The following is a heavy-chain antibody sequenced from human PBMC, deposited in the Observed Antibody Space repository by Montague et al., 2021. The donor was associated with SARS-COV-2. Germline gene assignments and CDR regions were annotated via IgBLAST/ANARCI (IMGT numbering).Heavy chain of an antibody. D-gene: IGHD2-15*01. Sequence: SLRLSCAASGFTFSRYEMNWVRQAPGKGLEWLASISYSGGTTNYTDSVRGRFTISRDFAKNSLYLQMNSLRAEDTAVYYCVREGSGWFFDYWGQEALVTVSS. J-gene: IGHJ4*02. V-gene: IGHV3-48*03. CDR3: VREGSGWFFDY. CDR2: ISYSGGTT. CDR1: GFTFSRYE.